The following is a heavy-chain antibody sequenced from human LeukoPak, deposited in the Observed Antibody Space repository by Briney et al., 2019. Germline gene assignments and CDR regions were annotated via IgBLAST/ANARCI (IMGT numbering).Heavy chain of an antibody. D-gene: IGHD2-2*01. V-gene: IGHV1-69*01. CDR3: ARVDIVVVPAARGHLYNWFDP. J-gene: IGHJ5*02. CDR1: GGTFSSYA. CDR2: IIPIFGTA. Sequence: SVKVSCKASGGTFSSYAISWVRQAPGQGLEWMGGIIPIFGTANYAQKFQGRVTITADESTSTAYMELSSLRSEDTAVYYCARVDIVVVPAARGHLYNWFDPWGQGTLVTVSS.